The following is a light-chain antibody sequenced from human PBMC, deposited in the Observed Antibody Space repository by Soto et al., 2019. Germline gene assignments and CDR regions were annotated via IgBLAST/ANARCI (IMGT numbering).Light chain of an antibody. Sequence: DIVMTQSPDSLSVSLGERATINCKSSQSLLFLSNNKNSLAWYQQKPGQPPKLLLYWTSTRESGVPDRFSGSGSGTDFTLTISSLQAEDVAVYYCQQYYSTPWTFGQGTKVDIK. J-gene: IGKJ1*01. CDR2: WTS. CDR3: QQYYSTPWT. V-gene: IGKV4-1*01. CDR1: QSLLFLSNNKNS.